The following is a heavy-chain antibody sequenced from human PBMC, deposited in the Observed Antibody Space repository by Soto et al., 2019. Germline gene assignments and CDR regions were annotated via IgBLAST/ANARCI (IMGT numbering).Heavy chain of an antibody. CDR1: GYTLTELS. V-gene: IGHV1-24*01. D-gene: IGHD3-22*01. Sequence: ASVKVSCKVSGYTLTELSMHWVRQAPGKGLEWMGGFDPEDGETIYAQKFQGRGTMTEDTSTDKAYMELSSLRSEDTAVYYCATRGDQHYDSSGYAFDIWGQGTMVTVSS. CDR2: FDPEDGET. J-gene: IGHJ3*02. CDR3: ATRGDQHYDSSGYAFDI.